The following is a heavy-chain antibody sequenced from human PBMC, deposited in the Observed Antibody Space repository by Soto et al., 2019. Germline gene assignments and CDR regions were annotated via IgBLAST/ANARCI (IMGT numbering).Heavy chain of an antibody. CDR1: GFTFSSYA. D-gene: IGHD3-16*01. V-gene: IGHV3-23*01. Sequence: EVQLLEPGGGLVQPGGSLRLSCEASGFTFSSYAMSWVRQAPGKGLEWVSAISGSGGSTYYADSVQGRYTISRDNTNNTLYLQLNSLSAEYTAVYYCAKAIVYLGVTFAYRGQRTMVPVSS. CDR2: ISGSGGST. J-gene: IGHJ4*02. CDR3: AKAIVYLGVTFAY.